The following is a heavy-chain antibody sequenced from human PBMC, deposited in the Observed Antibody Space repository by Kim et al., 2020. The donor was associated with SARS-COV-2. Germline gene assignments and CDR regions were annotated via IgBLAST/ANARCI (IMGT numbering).Heavy chain of an antibody. Sequence: SRSIGYADSVKCRFTISSDNAKNSLYLQVNGLRAEDTALYYCAEAGGGGYWGQGTLVTVSS. V-gene: IGHV3-9*01. D-gene: IGHD3-10*01. CDR3: AEAGGGGY. J-gene: IGHJ4*02. CDR2: SRSI.